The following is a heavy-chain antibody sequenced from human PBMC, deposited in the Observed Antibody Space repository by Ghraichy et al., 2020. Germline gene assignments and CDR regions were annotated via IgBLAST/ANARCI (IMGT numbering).Heavy chain of an antibody. Sequence: ASVKVSCKASGYTFTGYYMHWVRQAPGQGLEWLGWINPNSGGTNYAQKFQGRVTMTRDTSISTAYMELSRLRSDDTAVYYCARGVEQLRRSRCWFYPWGQGTLVTVSS. V-gene: IGHV1-2*02. CDR3: ARGVEQLRRSRCWFYP. CDR2: INPNSGGT. CDR1: GYTFTGYY. J-gene: IGHJ5*02. D-gene: IGHD6-6*01.